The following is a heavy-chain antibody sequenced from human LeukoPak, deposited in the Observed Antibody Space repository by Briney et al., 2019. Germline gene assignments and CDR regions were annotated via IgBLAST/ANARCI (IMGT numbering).Heavy chain of an antibody. CDR3: AREGLERRPFDI. Sequence: ASVKVSCKASGYTFTSYAMNWVRQAPGQRLEWMGWISAGNGNTKYSQNFQGRVTITRDTSASTAYMELSSLRSEDTAVYYCAREGLERRPFDIWGQGTMVTVSS. CDR1: GYTFTSYA. CDR2: ISAGNGNT. V-gene: IGHV1-3*01. J-gene: IGHJ3*02. D-gene: IGHD1-1*01.